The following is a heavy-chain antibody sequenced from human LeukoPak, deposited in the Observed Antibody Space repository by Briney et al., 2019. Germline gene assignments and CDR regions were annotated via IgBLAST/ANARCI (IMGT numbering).Heavy chain of an antibody. CDR2: IYSSGNT. V-gene: IGHV4-59*01. CDR1: GDSISTYY. Sequence: PSETLSLTCSFSGDSISTYYWSWTRQSPGRGREWIGHIYSSGNTDYNSSLKSRVTISVDTSKSQFSLRLSSVTATDTAVYYCARLRWQLVGPYFDYWGQGILVTVSS. CDR3: ARLRWQLVGPYFDY. D-gene: IGHD1-26*01. J-gene: IGHJ4*02.